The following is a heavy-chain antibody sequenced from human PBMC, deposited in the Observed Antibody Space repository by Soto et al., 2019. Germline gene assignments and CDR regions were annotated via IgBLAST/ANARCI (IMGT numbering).Heavy chain of an antibody. CDR2: ISAYNGNT. V-gene: IGHV1-18*01. CDR1: GDTYTSYA. J-gene: IGHJ4*02. Sequence: ASVKLSCKASGDTYTSYAISWVRQAPGQGLEWMGWISAYNGNTNYAQKLQGRVTMTTDTSTSTAYMELRSLRSDDTAVYYCARDAPPADYWGQGTLVTVSS. CDR3: ARDAPPADY.